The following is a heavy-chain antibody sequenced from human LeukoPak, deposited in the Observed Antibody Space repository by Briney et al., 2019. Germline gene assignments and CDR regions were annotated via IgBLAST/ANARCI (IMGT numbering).Heavy chain of an antibody. CDR3: ASAVDTAMATGY. Sequence: SVKVSRKASGGTFSSYTISWVRQAPGQRLEWMGRIIPILGVANYAQKFQGRVTITADKSTRTAYMELSSLRSEDTAVYYCASAVDTAMATGYWGQGTLVTVSS. CDR1: GGTFSSYT. CDR2: IIPILGVA. D-gene: IGHD5-18*01. J-gene: IGHJ4*02. V-gene: IGHV1-69*02.